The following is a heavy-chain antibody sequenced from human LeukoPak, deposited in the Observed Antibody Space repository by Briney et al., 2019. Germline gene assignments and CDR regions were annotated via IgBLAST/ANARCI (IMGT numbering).Heavy chain of an antibody. V-gene: IGHV3-23*01. Sequence: GGSLRLSCAGSGFTFSSYGMSWVRQAPGKGLEWVSTISGSGGRTYYADSVKGRFTISRDNSKNTLYLQMNSLRAEDTAVYYCARDLHGSGSSDYWGQGTLVTVSS. CDR3: ARDLHGSGSSDY. D-gene: IGHD3-10*01. CDR1: GFTFSSYG. CDR2: ISGSGGRT. J-gene: IGHJ4*02.